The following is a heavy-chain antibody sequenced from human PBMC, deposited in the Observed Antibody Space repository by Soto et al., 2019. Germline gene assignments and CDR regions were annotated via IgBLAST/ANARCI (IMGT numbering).Heavy chain of an antibody. Sequence: QVQLQESGPGLVKPSQTLSLTCTVSGGSISSGDYYWSWIRQPPGKGLEWIGYIYYSGSTYYNPSLTSRLTISVDTSKNQFSLKLSSVTAADTAVYYCARESREYYGMDAWGQGTTVTVSS. J-gene: IGHJ6*02. CDR2: IYYSGST. CDR1: GGSISSGDYY. V-gene: IGHV4-30-4*01. CDR3: ARESREYYGMDA.